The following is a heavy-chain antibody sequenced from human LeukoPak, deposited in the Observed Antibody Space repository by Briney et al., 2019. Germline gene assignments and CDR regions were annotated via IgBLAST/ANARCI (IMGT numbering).Heavy chain of an antibody. CDR2: IIPIFGTA. CDR3: ASSIATGDIFDY. CDR1: GGTFSSYA. J-gene: IGHJ4*02. V-gene: IGHV1-69*05. Sequence: SVKVSCKASGGTFSSYAISWVRQAPGQGLEWMGGIIPIFGTANYAQKFQGRVTITTDESTSTAYMELSSLRSEYKAVYYCASSIATGDIFDYWGQGTLVTVSS. D-gene: IGHD7-27*01.